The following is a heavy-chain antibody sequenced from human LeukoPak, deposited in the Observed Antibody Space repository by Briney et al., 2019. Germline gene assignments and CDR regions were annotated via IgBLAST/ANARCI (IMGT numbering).Heavy chain of an antibody. CDR1: GGSFSGYY. V-gene: IGHV4-34*01. Sequence: SETLSLTCAVYGGSFSGYYWSWIRQPPGKGLEWIGEINHSGSTNYNPSHKSRVTISVDTSKNQFSLKLSSVTAADTAVYYCASLAVAGTGSSTSFDYWGQGTLVTVSS. CDR2: INHSGST. D-gene: IGHD6-19*01. J-gene: IGHJ4*02. CDR3: ASLAVAGTGSSTSFDY.